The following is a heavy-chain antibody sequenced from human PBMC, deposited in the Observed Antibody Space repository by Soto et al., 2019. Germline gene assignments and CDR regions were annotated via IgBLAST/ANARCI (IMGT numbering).Heavy chain of an antibody. V-gene: IGHV1-2*04. Sequence: GSSVKVSCKAPGYTFTGNYMQWVRQAPGQGLEWMGWINPNSGGTNYAQKFQGWVTMTRDTSISTAYMELSRLRSDDTAVYYCARAQRAAAGRGDHHGGMDVWGQGTTVTVSS. CDR2: INPNSGGT. J-gene: IGHJ6*02. CDR1: GYTFTGNY. D-gene: IGHD6-13*01. CDR3: ARAQRAAAGRGDHHGGMDV.